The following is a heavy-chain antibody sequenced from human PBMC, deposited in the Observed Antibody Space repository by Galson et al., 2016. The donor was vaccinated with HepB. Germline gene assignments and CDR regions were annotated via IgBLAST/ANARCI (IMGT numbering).Heavy chain of an antibody. CDR1: GFTVNNNY. V-gene: IGHV3-53*01. Sequence: SLRLSCAVSGFTVNNNYMSWVRQAPGKGLEWVSVIYSGGKTYYRDSVKGRFTVSRDSSKNTLFLQMDSLRAEDTAGYYCSTINYWGQGTLVTVSS. J-gene: IGHJ4*02. CDR2: IYSGGKT. CDR3: STINY.